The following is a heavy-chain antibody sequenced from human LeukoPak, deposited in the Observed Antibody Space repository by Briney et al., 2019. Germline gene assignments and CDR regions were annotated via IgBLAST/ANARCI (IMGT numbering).Heavy chain of an antibody. J-gene: IGHJ4*02. V-gene: IGHV3-33*01. CDR1: GFTFSNYG. CDR3: ARDLIEQQLVHFDY. D-gene: IGHD6-13*01. Sequence: GGSLRLSCAASGFTFSNYGMHWVRQAPGKGLEWVTIIWYDGSNKNYADSLKGRFTISRDNAKNSLYLQMSSLRAEDTAVYYCARDLIEQQLVHFDYWGQGTLVTVSS. CDR2: IWYDGSNK.